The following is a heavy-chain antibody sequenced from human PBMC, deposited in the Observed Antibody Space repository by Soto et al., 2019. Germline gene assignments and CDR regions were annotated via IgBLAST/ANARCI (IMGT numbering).Heavy chain of an antibody. CDR2: IFHGGST. D-gene: IGHD2-2*01. CDR3: ARGRVVVPAAVMFNCLDP. CDR1: VAPISSGYYP. V-gene: IGHV4-30-2*01. Sequence: PSQTLSLTCAVSVAPISSGYYPWNRIRQPPGKGLDWIGYIFHGGSTYYNPSLRSRVTISVDRSRTQFSLKMSSVTAADTAVYYCARGRVVVPAAVMFNCLDPWGQGALVTVSS. J-gene: IGHJ5*02.